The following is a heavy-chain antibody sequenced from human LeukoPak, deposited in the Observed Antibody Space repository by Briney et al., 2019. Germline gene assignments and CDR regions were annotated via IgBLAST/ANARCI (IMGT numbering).Heavy chain of an antibody. V-gene: IGHV4-34*01. J-gene: IGHJ4*02. CDR3: ASSSAGYDLTFDY. CDR1: GGSFSGYY. Sequence: SETLSLTCAVYGGSFSGYYWSWLRQPPGKGLEWIGEINHSGSTNYNPSLKSRVTISVDTSKNQFSLKLSSVTAADTAVYYCASSSAGYDLTFDYWGQGTLVTVSS. CDR2: INHSGST. D-gene: IGHD5-12*01.